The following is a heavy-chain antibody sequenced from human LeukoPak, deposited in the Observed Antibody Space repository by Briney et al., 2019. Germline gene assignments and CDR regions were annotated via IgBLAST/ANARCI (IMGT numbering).Heavy chain of an antibody. CDR1: RYPFKSYA. Sequence: GGSLRLSCGGSRYPFKSYAMSWVRQAPGKGLDWVSAISDRGTDTFYAHSVKRRFTISRHNPKNTLYLQMNSLRAEDTAVYYCAKGGGSSCYSPSDYWGQGTLVTVSS. J-gene: IGHJ4*02. CDR2: ISDRGTDT. D-gene: IGHD2-15*01. CDR3: AKGGGSSCYSPSDY. V-gene: IGHV3-23*01.